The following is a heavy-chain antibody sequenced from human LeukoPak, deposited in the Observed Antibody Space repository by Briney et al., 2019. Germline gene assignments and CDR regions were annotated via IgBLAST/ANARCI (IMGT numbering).Heavy chain of an antibody. CDR1: GYTFTSYG. V-gene: IGHV1-18*04. CDR2: ISAYNGNT. CDR3: AREGWGIAAANSWFDP. D-gene: IGHD6-13*01. Sequence: ASVTVSCKASGYTFTSYGISWVRQAPGQGLEWMGWISAYNGNTNYAQKLQGRVTMTTDTSTSTAYMELRSLRSDDTAVYYCAREGWGIAAANSWFDPWGQGTLVTVSS. J-gene: IGHJ5*02.